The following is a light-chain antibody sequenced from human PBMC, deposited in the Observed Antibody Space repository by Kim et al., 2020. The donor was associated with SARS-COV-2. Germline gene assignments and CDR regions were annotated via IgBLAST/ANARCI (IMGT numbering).Light chain of an antibody. V-gene: IGLV3-19*01. Sequence: ALGQTASITCRGDRLRNYYASWYQQRPGQAPILVIYAKNNRPSGIPDRFSGSSSGNTASLTITGAQAEDEADYYCYSRDGSNNHRVFGGGTQLTVL. J-gene: IGLJ3*02. CDR2: AKN. CDR3: YSRDGSNNHRV. CDR1: RLRNYY.